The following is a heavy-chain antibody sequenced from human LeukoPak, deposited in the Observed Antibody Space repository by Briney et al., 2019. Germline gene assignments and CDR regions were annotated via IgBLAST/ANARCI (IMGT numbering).Heavy chain of an antibody. CDR1: GFIFSYAW. CDR2: IKQDGSEK. J-gene: IGHJ5*02. CDR3: ARVYSSSSRWFDP. D-gene: IGHD6-6*01. Sequence: PGGSLRLSCTASGFIFSYAWMSWVRQAPGKGLEWVANIKQDGSEKYYVDSVKGRFTISRDNAKNSLYLQMNSLRAEDTAVYYCARVYSSSSRWFDPWGQGTLVTVSS. V-gene: IGHV3-7*01.